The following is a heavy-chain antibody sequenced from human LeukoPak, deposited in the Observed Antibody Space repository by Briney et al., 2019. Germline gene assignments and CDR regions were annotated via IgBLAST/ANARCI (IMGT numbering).Heavy chain of an antibody. J-gene: IGHJ6*03. CDR2: ISGSGGST. CDR3: ASNSGYDILTGYYSSDYYYYMDV. D-gene: IGHD3-9*01. Sequence: PGGSLRLSCAASGFTFSSYGMSWVRQAPGKGLEWVSAISGSGGSTYYADSVKGRFTISRDNSKNTLYLQMNSLRAEDTAVYYCASNSGYDILTGYYSSDYYYYMDVWGKGTTVTVSS. CDR1: GFTFSSYG. V-gene: IGHV3-23*01.